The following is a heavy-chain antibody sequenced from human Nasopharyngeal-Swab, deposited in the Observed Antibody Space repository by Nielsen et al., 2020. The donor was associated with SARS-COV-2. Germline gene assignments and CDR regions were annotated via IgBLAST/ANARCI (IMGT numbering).Heavy chain of an antibody. V-gene: IGHV3-53*01. CDR2: IYSGGST. Sequence: WIRQPPGKGLEWVSVIYSGGSTYYADSVKGRFTISRDNSKNTLYLQMNSLRAEDTAVYYCLRGDPYYYGMDVWGQGTTVTVSS. CDR3: LRGDPYYYGMDV. J-gene: IGHJ6*02.